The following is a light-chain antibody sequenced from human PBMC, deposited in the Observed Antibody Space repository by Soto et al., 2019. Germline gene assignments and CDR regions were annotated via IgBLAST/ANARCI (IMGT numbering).Light chain of an antibody. CDR1: SSDVNGYNY. CDR3: SSYTSSSPYLI. Sequence: QSVLTQPASVSGSPGQSITISCTGTSSDVNGYNYVSWYQQHPGKAPKLMIYDVSNRPSGVSNRFSGSKSGNTASLTISGLQAEDEADYYCSSYTSSSPYLIFGGGTKVTVL. V-gene: IGLV2-14*03. J-gene: IGLJ2*01. CDR2: DVS.